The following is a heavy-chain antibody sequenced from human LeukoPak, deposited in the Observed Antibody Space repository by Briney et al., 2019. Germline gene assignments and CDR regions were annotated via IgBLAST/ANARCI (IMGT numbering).Heavy chain of an antibody. CDR2: ISGSGGST. Sequence: GGSLRLSCAASGSTFSSYAMSWVRQAPGKGLEWVSAISGSGGSTYYADSVKGRFTISRDNSKNTLYLQMNSLRAEDTAVYYCAKIGYYDFWSGYSSWGQGTLVTVSS. V-gene: IGHV3-23*01. CDR3: AKIGYYDFWSGYSS. D-gene: IGHD3-3*01. CDR1: GSTFSSYA. J-gene: IGHJ5*02.